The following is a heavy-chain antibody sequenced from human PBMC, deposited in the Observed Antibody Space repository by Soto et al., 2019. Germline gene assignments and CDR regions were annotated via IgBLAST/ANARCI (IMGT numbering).Heavy chain of an antibody. CDR2: ISYDGTEE. J-gene: IGHJ4*01. D-gene: IGHD3-3*02. Sequence: GGSLRLSCAASGFTFSSFGMHWVRQAPGKGLEWVAMISYDGTEEKYADSVKGRATVSRDNSKNTVYLQMNRLRGDDSAIYYCAKGRFDVVTISPFDHWGQGTLVTVSS. CDR3: AKGRFDVVTISPFDH. CDR1: GFTFSSFG. V-gene: IGHV3-30*18.